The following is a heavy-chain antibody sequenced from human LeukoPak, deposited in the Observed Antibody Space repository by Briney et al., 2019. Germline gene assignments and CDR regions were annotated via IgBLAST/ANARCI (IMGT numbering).Heavy chain of an antibody. Sequence: PSETLSLTCTVSGGSISSSSYYWGWIRQPPGKGLEWIGSIYYSGSTYYNPSLKSRVTISVDTSKNQFSLKLSSVTAADTAVYYCARFRFDYYYYYMDVWGKGTTVTVSS. J-gene: IGHJ6*03. D-gene: IGHD3-16*01. V-gene: IGHV4-39*01. CDR2: IYYSGST. CDR1: GGSISSSSYY. CDR3: ARFRFDYYYYYMDV.